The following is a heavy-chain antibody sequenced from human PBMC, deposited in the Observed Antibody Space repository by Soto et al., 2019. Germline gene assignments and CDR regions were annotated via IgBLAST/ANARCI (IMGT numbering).Heavy chain of an antibody. CDR1: GGTFSSYA. D-gene: IGHD3-22*01. CDR3: ARSRVTYYYDRSAFDI. Sequence: QVQLVQSGAEVKKPGSSVKVSCKASGGTFSSYAISWVRQAPGQGLEWMGGIIPVFGTANYAQKFQGRVTITADESTSTAYMELSSLRSEDTAVYYCARSRVTYYYDRSAFDIWGQGTMVTVSS. V-gene: IGHV1-69*01. J-gene: IGHJ3*02. CDR2: IIPVFGTA.